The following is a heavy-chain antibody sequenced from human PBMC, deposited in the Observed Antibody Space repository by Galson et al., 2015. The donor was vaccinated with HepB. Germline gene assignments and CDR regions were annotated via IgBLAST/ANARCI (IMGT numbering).Heavy chain of an antibody. CDR2: SDYI. D-gene: IGHD3-16*02. J-gene: IGHJ4*02. CDR3: ARDLGNEGKYRDITSVAFGD. Sequence: SDYIYEADSVKGRFSISRDNAKNSLYLQMNILRAEDTAVYYCARDLGNEGKYRDITSVAFGDWGQGTLVTVSS. V-gene: IGHV3-21*01.